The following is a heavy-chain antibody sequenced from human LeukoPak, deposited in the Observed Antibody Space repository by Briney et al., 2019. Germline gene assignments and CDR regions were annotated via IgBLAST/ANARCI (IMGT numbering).Heavy chain of an antibody. CDR3: ARARAAADFDC. J-gene: IGHJ4*02. CDR2: IYHSGNI. D-gene: IGHD6-13*01. CDR1: GYSISSAYY. Sequence: SETLSLTCAASGYSISSAYYWGWIRQPPGKGLEWIGSIYHSGNIYYNPSLKSRVTISVDTSKNQFSLKLSSVTAADTAVYYCARARAAADFDCWGQGTLVTISS. V-gene: IGHV4-38-2*01.